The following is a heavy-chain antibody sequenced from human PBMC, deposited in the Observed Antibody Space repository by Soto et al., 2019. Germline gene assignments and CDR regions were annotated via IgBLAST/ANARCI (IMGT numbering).Heavy chain of an antibody. CDR3: AKDRLRITGGPWFDP. CDR2: ISGSGGST. D-gene: IGHD3-10*01. V-gene: IGHV3-23*01. Sequence: GGSLRLSCAASGFTFSSYAMSWVRQAPGKGLEWVSAISGSGGSTYYADSVKGRFTISRDNSKSTLYLQMNSLRAEDTAVYYCAKDRLRITGGPWFDPWGQGTLVTVSS. J-gene: IGHJ5*02. CDR1: GFTFSSYA.